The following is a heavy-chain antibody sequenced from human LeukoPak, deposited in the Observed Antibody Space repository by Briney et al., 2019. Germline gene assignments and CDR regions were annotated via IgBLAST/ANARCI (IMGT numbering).Heavy chain of an antibody. J-gene: IGHJ6*02. CDR3: ARSEPPYYDFWSGYRYYGMDV. D-gene: IGHD3-3*01. CDR2: IYYSGRT. Sequence: SETLSLTCTVSGGSISSYYWSWIRQPPGKGLEWIGYIYYSGRTNYNPSLKSRVTISVDTSKNQFSLKLSSVTAADTAVYYCARSEPPYYDFWSGYRYYGMDVWGQGTTVTVSS. CDR1: GGSISSYY. V-gene: IGHV4-59*01.